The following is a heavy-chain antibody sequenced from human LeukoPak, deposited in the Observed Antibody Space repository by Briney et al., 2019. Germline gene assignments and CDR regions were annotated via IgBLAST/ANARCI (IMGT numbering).Heavy chain of an antibody. J-gene: IGHJ5*02. V-gene: IGHV4-39*01. Sequence: SETLSLTCIVSGGSISSSGYYWGWIRQPPGKGLEWIGSIYYSGSTYYNPSLKSRVTISVDTSKNQFSLKLSSVTAADTAVYYCARHRITIFGVVIIQNWFDPWGQGTLVTVSS. D-gene: IGHD3-3*01. CDR1: GGSISSSGYY. CDR3: ARHRITIFGVVIIQNWFDP. CDR2: IYYSGST.